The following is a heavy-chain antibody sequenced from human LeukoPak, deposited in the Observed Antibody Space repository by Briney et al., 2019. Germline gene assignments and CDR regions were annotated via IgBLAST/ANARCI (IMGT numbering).Heavy chain of an antibody. V-gene: IGHV4-34*01. CDR3: AHSPLGPPREDY. Sequence: SGTLSLTCAVYGGSFSGYYWSWIRQPPGKGLEWIGEINHSGSTNYNPSLKSRVTISVDTSKNQFSLKLSSVTAADTAVYYCAHSPLGPPREDYWGQGTLVTVSS. D-gene: IGHD6-13*01. J-gene: IGHJ4*02. CDR1: GGSFSGYY. CDR2: INHSGST.